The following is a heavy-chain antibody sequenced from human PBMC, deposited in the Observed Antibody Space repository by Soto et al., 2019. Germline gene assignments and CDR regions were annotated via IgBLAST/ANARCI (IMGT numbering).Heavy chain of an antibody. CDR1: GGSISSYY. V-gene: IGHV4-4*07. D-gene: IGHD3-16*01. Sequence: SETLSLTCTVSGGSISSYYWSWIRQPAGKGLEWIGRIYTSGSTNYNPSLKSRVTMSVDTSKNQFSLKLSSVTAADAAVYYCARDPLIYYYYCMDVCGQGTTVTVSS. J-gene: IGHJ6*02. CDR3: ARDPLIYYYYCMDV. CDR2: IYTSGST.